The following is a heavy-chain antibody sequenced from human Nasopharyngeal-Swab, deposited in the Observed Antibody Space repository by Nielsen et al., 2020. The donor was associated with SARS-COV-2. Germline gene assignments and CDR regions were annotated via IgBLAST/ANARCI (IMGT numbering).Heavy chain of an antibody. CDR1: GGTFSNYG. J-gene: IGHJ4*02. CDR2: VIPIFNTS. D-gene: IGHD3-10*01. CDR3: ATINYFHHRSFSFEY. Sequence: SVKVSCKASGGTFSNYGISWVRQAPGQGLEWVGRVIPIFNTSNYALKFQGRVSVTAEKSTNTAYMELSSLRSEDTAVYYCATINYFHHRSFSFEYWGQGSLVTVSS. V-gene: IGHV1-69*06.